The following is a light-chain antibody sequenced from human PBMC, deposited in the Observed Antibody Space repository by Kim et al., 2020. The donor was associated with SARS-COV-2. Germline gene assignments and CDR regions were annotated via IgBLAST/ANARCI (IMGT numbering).Light chain of an antibody. CDR3: SSYTSSNTLV. J-gene: IGLJ2*01. V-gene: IGLV2-14*01. CDR2: DIN. Sequence: QSAPTQPASVSGSPGQSITISCTGTSSDIGGYNYVSWYQQHPGKAPKLMIYDINKRPSGVSNRFSGSKSGNTASLTISGLQAEDEADYYCSSYTSSNTLVFGGGTQLTVL. CDR1: SSDIGGYNY.